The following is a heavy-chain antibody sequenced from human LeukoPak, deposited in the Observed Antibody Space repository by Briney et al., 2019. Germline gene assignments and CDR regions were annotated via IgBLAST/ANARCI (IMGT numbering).Heavy chain of an antibody. CDR2: IYHSGST. CDR1: GGSISSSSYY. CDR3: ARDFWELQYYYYYYYMDV. D-gene: IGHD1-26*01. Sequence: SETLSLTCTVSGGSISSSSYYWGWIRQPPGKGLEWIGSIYHSGSTYYNPSLKSRVTISVDTSKNQFSLKLSSVTAADTAVYYCARDFWELQYYYYYYYMDVWGKGTTVTVSS. V-gene: IGHV4-39*07. J-gene: IGHJ6*03.